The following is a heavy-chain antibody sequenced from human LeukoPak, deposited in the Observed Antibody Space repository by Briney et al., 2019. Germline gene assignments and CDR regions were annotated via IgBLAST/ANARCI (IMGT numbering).Heavy chain of an antibody. CDR1: GYTFTGYY. J-gene: IGHJ6*03. V-gene: IGHV1-69*06. CDR3: ARAKQQLPYYYYYYMDV. Sequence: ASVKVSCKASGYTFTGYYMHWVRQAPGQGLEWMGGIIPIFGTANYAQKFQGRVTITADKSTSTAYMELSSLRSEDTAVYYCARAKQQLPYYYYYYMDVWGKGTTVTVSS. CDR2: IIPIFGTA. D-gene: IGHD6-13*01.